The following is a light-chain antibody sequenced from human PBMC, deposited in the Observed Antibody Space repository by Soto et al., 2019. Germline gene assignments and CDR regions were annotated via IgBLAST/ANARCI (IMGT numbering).Light chain of an antibody. CDR1: SSDVGGYNY. J-gene: IGLJ1*01. CDR3: CSYAGSYTFV. V-gene: IGLV2-11*01. CDR2: DVE. Sequence: QSALTQPRSVSGSPGQSVTISCTGTSSDVGGYNYVSWYQQYPGKAPKVMVYDVETRPSGVPDRFSGSKSGNTASLTISELQAENEADYYCCSYAGSYTFVFGTGTKLTVL.